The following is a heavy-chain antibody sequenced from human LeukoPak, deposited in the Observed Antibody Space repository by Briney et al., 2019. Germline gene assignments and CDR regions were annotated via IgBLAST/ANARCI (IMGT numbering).Heavy chain of an antibody. CDR3: ARAENVRTEFDY. CDR2: ISYDGSNK. J-gene: IGHJ4*02. V-gene: IGHV3-30-3*01. D-gene: IGHD1-1*01. Sequence: PGGSLRLSCAASGFTFSSYAMHWVRQAPGKGLEWVAVISYDGSNKYYADSVKGRFTISRDNSKNTLYLQMNSLRAEDTAVYYCARAENVRTEFDYWGQGTLVTVSS. CDR1: GFTFSSYA.